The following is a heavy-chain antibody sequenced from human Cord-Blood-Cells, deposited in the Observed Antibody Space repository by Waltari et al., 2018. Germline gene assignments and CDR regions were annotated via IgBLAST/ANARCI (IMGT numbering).Heavy chain of an antibody. D-gene: IGHD7-27*01. CDR1: GYTFTGSY. J-gene: IGHJ4*02. Sequence: QVQLVQSGAEVKKPGASVKVSCQASGYTFTGSYTHWVRQAPGQGLEWMGWINPNSGGTNYAQKFQGRVTMTRDTSISTAYMELSRLRSDDTAVYYCARDVKKANWVLGYWGQGTLVTVSS. CDR2: INPNSGGT. CDR3: ARDVKKANWVLGY. V-gene: IGHV1-2*02.